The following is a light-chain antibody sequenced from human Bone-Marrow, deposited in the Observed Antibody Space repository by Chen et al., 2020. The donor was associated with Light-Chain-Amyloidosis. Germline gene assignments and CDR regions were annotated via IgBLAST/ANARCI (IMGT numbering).Light chain of an antibody. CDR2: DAS. CDR1: QAVSGF. Sequence: EVVLTQSPGTLSLSPGDRATLSCRASQAVSGFLAWYQQIPGQAPRLLIYDASRRATGIPDRFRGSGYGTDFILSVTRLEPEDFAVYYCQQYDTSPFTLGQGTRLEI. V-gene: IGKV3-20*01. J-gene: IGKJ2*01. CDR3: QQYDTSPFT.